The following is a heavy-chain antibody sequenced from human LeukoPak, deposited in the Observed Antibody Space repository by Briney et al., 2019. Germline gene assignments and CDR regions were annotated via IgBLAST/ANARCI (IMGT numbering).Heavy chain of an antibody. CDR2: INPNSGGT. CDR3: ARGGYSSSWYSGAFDI. CDR1: GYTFTGYY. Sequence: ASVKVSCKASGYTFTGYYMHWVRQAPGQGLEWMGWINPNSGGTNYAQKLQGRVTMTTDTSTSTAYMELRSLRSDDTAVYYCARGGYSSSWYSGAFDIWGQGTMVTVSS. V-gene: IGHV1-2*02. J-gene: IGHJ3*02. D-gene: IGHD6-13*01.